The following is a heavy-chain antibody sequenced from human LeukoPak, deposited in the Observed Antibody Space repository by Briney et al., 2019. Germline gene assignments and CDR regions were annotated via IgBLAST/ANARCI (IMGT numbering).Heavy chain of an antibody. CDR2: INSDGSST. J-gene: IGHJ4*02. Sequence: GGSLRLSCAASGFTFSSYWMHWVRQAPGKGLVWVSRINSDGSSTNYADSVKGRFTISRDNAKNTLYLQMNSLRAEDTAVYFCARGYGYGGSFDYWGQGTLVTVSS. CDR1: GFTFSSYW. D-gene: IGHD4-23*01. V-gene: IGHV3-74*01. CDR3: ARGYGYGGSFDY.